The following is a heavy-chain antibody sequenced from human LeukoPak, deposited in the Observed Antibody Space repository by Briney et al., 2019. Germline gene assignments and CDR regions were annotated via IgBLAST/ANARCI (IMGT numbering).Heavy chain of an antibody. V-gene: IGHV1-69*13. CDR1: GGTFSSYA. J-gene: IGHJ3*02. CDR2: IIPIFGTA. D-gene: IGHD3-22*01. CDR3: ARGEGYYYDSSGYYSRALDI. Sequence: SVKVSCKASGGTFSSYAISWVRQAPGQGLEWMGGIIPIFGTANYAQKFQGRVTITADESTSTAYMGLSSLKSEDTAVYYCARGEGYYYDSSGYYSRALDIWGQGTMVTVSS.